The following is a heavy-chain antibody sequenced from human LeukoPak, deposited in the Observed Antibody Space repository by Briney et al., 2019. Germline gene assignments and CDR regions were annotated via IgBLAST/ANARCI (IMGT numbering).Heavy chain of an antibody. V-gene: IGHV4-4*07. CDR2: ISASGNT. Sequence: SETLSLTCTVSGASIRTYYWSWIRQPDGRGLEWIGRISASGNTDHNPSLKSRVTMSVDTSKNQVSPNLNSVTAADTAVYYCTSSLYYYTSGAGFDYWGQGTLVTVSA. D-gene: IGHD3-10*01. CDR1: GASIRTYY. CDR3: TSSLYYYTSGAGFDY. J-gene: IGHJ4*02.